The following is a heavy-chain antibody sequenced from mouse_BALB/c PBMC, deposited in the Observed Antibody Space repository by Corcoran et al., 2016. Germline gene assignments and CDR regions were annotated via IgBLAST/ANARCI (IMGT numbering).Heavy chain of an antibody. CDR1: GYSFTGYF. CDR2: INPYNGDT. J-gene: IGHJ1*01. D-gene: IGHD1-1*01. Sequence: EVQLQQSGPELVKPGASVMISCKASGYSFTGYFMNWVMQSHGKSPEWIGRINPYNGDTFYNQKFKGKATLTEEKSSSTAHMELRRLASEDSAVYYCARGYGSTVWYFVVWGAGTTFTVSS. V-gene: IGHV1-20*02. CDR3: ARGYGSTVWYFVV.